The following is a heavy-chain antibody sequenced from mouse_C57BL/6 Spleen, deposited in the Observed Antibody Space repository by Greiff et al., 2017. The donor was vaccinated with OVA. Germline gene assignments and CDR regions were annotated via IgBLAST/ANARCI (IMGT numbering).Heavy chain of an antibody. CDR1: GYTFTSYW. J-gene: IGHJ2*01. D-gene: IGHD3-2*02. V-gene: IGHV1-74*01. CDR2: IHPSDSDT. CDR3: AITAQATGFDY. Sequence: QVQLKQPGAELVKPGASVKVSCKASGYTFTSYWMHWVKQRPGQGLEWIGRIHPSDSDTNYNQKFKGKATLTVDKSSSTAYMQLSSLTSEDSAVYYCAITAQATGFDYWGQGTTLTVSS.